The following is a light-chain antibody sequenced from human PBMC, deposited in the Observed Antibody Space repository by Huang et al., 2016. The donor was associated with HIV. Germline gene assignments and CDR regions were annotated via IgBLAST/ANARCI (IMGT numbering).Light chain of an antibody. CDR3: QQYDDVPIS. CDR1: QDINNF. V-gene: IGKV1-33*01. Sequence: DIQMTQSPSSLSASVGDRVTITCQASQDINNFLNWYQQKPGKAPKLLILDASNLQRGVTSRFSGSGSGTHFTFTITSLQRDDIGTYYCQQYDDVPISFGGGTKV. CDR2: DAS. J-gene: IGKJ4*01.